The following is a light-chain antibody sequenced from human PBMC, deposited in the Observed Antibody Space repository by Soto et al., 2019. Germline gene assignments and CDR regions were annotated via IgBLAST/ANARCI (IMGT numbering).Light chain of an antibody. CDR1: QSISSSY. J-gene: IGKJ1*01. Sequence: EIVLTQSPGTLSLSPGERATLSCRASQSISSSYLAWYQQKPGQAPRLLIYGASSRATGIPDRFSGSGSGTDFTLTISRLEPDAFAVYYCQQYGRTFGQGTKV. CDR3: QQYGRT. V-gene: IGKV3-20*01. CDR2: GAS.